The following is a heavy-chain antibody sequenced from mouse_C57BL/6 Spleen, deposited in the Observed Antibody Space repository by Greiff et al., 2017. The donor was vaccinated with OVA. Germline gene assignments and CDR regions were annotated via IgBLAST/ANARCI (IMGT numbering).Heavy chain of an antibody. Sequence: EVNVVESGGGLVKPGGSLKLSCAASGFTFSSYAMSWVRQTPEKRLEWVATISDGGSYTYYPDNVKGRFTISRDNAKNNLYLQMSHLKSEDTAMYYCARDQGATYWYFDVWGTGTTVTVSS. D-gene: IGHD3-1*01. CDR1: GFTFSSYA. CDR2: ISDGGSYT. CDR3: ARDQGATYWYFDV. J-gene: IGHJ1*03. V-gene: IGHV5-4*01.